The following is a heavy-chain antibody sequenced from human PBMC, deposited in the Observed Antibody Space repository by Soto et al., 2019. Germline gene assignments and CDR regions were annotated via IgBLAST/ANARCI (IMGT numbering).Heavy chain of an antibody. V-gene: IGHV3-30*18. D-gene: IGHD6-13*01. J-gene: IGHJ4*02. Sequence: QVQLVESGGGVVQPGWSLRLSCAASGFTFSSYGMHWVRQAPGKGLEWVAVISYDGSDHYYADSVKGRFTISRDNSKNTVSQQIISLRTEITAVYYCTKVYSSAYSSSWYLGYWGQGTLVIVSS. CDR2: ISYDGSDH. CDR1: GFTFSSYG. CDR3: TKVYSSAYSSSWYLGY.